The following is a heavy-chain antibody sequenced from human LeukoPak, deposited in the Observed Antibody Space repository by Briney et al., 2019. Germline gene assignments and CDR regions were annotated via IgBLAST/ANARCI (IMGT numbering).Heavy chain of an antibody. V-gene: IGHV4-59*01. CDR1: GASISSYY. CDR2: IYYSGST. CDR3: ARLLRCGYSYGFLDY. D-gene: IGHD5-18*01. J-gene: IGHJ4*02. Sequence: SETLSLTCTVSGASISSYYWSWIRQPPGKGLEWIGYIYYSGSTNYNPSLKSRGTISVDTSKNQFSLKLNSVTAADTAVYFCARLLRCGYSYGFLDYWGQGTLVTVSS.